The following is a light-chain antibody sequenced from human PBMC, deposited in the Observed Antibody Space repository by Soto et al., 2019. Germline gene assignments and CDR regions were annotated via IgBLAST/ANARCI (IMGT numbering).Light chain of an antibody. CDR2: DAS. V-gene: IGKV1-5*01. CDR1: QSISSW. Sequence: DIQMTQSPSTLSASVGDRVTITCRASQSISSWLAWYQQKPGKAPKLLIYDASSLKSGVPSRFSGSGSATEFTLTISSLQPDDFATYYCQQYNSYWTFGQGTKVEIK. CDR3: QQYNSYWT. J-gene: IGKJ1*01.